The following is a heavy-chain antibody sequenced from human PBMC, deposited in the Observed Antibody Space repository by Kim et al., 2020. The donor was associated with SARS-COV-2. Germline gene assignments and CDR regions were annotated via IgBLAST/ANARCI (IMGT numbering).Heavy chain of an antibody. CDR2: VDPDGTIT. CDR3: ARVLSSYGDYPGY. D-gene: IGHD4-17*01. V-gene: IGHV3-74*03. J-gene: IGHJ4*02. CDR1: GFTFSGYW. Sequence: VGSLRLSCAASGFTFSGYWMHWVRQAPGKGLEWLSRVDPDGTITTYADSVKGRFTISRDNAKDTLFLEVHSLRVEDTAVYYCARVLSSYGDYPGYWGQGTLVTVSS.